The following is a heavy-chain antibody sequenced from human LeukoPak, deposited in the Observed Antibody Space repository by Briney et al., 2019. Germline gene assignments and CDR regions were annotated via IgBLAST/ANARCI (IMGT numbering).Heavy chain of an antibody. CDR3: ARGRRDYTAAVKMYYFDY. CDR1: GGSISSSTYY. J-gene: IGHJ4*02. CDR2: IYYSGST. V-gene: IGHV4-61*05. Sequence: SETLSLTCTVSGGSISSSTYYWGWIRQPPGKGLEWIGYIYYSGSTNYNPSLKSRVTISVDTSKNQFSLKLSSMTAADTAVYYCARGRRDYTAAVKMYYFDYWGQGTLVTVSS. D-gene: IGHD5-18*01.